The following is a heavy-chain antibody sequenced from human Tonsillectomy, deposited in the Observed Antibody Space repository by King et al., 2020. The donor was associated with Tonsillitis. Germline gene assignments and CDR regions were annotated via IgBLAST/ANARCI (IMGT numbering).Heavy chain of an antibody. CDR3: ARGLSYSLGRSGPGGWFGP. J-gene: IGHJ5*02. CDR2: IYYSGGT. D-gene: IGHD3-3*01. V-gene: IGHV4-59*01. Sequence: QLQESGPGLVKPSETLSLTCTVSNGSISNDYWSWIRQPPGKGLEWIGYIYYSGGTNYNSSLKSRVTISIDASKNQFSLSLNSVTAADTAVYYCARGLSYSLGRSGPGGWFGPWGLGTLVTGSS. CDR1: NGSISNDY.